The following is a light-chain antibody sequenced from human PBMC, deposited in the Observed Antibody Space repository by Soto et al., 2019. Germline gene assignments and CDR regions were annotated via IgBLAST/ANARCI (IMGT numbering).Light chain of an antibody. CDR2: NDF. CDR1: NIAGKR. Sequence: SSELTQPPSVSVAPGQTARLTCGGNNIAGKRVQWYQQQPGQSPVLVVYNDFDPPSGIRERFSGSKSGDTATLTISGVEAGDEADYSCQVWDSSSDHSVFGGGTKLTVL. J-gene: IGLJ2*01. CDR3: QVWDSSSDHSV. V-gene: IGLV3-21*02.